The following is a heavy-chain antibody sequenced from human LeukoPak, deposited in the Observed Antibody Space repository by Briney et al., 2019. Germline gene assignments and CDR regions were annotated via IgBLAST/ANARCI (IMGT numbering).Heavy chain of an antibody. J-gene: IGHJ4*02. CDR3: ATTVTSYYFDK. CDR1: DGSISSGGYS. D-gene: IGHD4-17*01. V-gene: IGHV4-30-4*07. CDR2: VYNSGST. Sequence: PSETLSLTCDVSDGSISSGGYSWSWIRQPPGQRLEWIGYVYNSGSTYYNPSLKSRVTISLDMSKNQFSLKLSSVTAADTAVYYCATTVTSYYFDKWGQGTLVTVSS.